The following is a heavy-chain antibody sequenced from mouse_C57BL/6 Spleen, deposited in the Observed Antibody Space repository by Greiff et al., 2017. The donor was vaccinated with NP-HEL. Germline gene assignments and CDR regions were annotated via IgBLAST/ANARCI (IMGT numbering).Heavy chain of an antibody. CDR2: IDPSDSET. J-gene: IGHJ1*03. CDR3: AYDYGSSYPYWYFDV. Sequence: QVQLQQPGAELVRPGSSVKLSCKASGYTFTSYWMHWVKQRPIQGLEWIGNIDPSDSETHYNQKFKDKATLTVDKSSSTAYMQLSSLTSEDSAVYYCAYDYGSSYPYWYFDVWGTGTTVTVSS. D-gene: IGHD1-1*01. V-gene: IGHV1-52*01. CDR1: GYTFTSYW.